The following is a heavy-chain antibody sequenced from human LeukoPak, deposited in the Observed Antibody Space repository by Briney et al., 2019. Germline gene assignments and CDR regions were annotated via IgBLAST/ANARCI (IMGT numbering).Heavy chain of an antibody. J-gene: IGHJ3*02. CDR2: XYTSGNT. V-gene: IGHV4-61*02. CDR3: ARHGNIVVLPATSKAFDI. D-gene: IGHD2-2*01. Sequence: WSXXXQXXXXXXXXXXXXYTSGNTNYNPSLKSRVTTSVDTSKSQFSLRLSSVTAADTAVYYCARHGNIVVLPATSKAFDIWGQGTMVTVSS.